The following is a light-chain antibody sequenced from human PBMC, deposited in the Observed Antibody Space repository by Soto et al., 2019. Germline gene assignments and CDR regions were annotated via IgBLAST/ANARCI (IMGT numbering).Light chain of an antibody. J-gene: IGKJ1*01. CDR2: DAS. CDR3: QQYYNDST. Sequence: DIQMTQSPSTLSASVGERVTITCRASQSVSGWLAWYQQKPGKAPKLLIYDASSLESGVPSRFSGSGSGTEFTLTITSLQPDDFASYYCQQYYNDSTFGQGTKVGI. V-gene: IGKV1-5*01. CDR1: QSVSGW.